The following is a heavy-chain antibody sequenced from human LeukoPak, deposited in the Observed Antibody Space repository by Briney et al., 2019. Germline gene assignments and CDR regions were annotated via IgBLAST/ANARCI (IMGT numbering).Heavy chain of an antibody. Sequence: GGSLRLSCAASGFTFSSYRMNWVRQAPGKGLEWVSSISSSSSYIYYADSVKGRFTISRDNAKNSLYLQMNSLRAEDTAVYYCARDDLTVTLDYWGQGTLVTVSS. CDR2: ISSSSSYI. D-gene: IGHD4-17*01. V-gene: IGHV3-21*01. J-gene: IGHJ4*02. CDR1: GFTFSSYR. CDR3: ARDDLTVTLDY.